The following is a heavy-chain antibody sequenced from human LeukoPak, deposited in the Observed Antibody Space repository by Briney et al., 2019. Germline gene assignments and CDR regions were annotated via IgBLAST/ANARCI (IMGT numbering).Heavy chain of an antibody. CDR2: IYYSGST. V-gene: IGHV4-39*07. Sequence: KPSETLSLTCTVSGGSISSSSYYWGWIRQPPGKGLEWIGSIYYSGSTYYNPSLKSRVTMSVDTSKNQFSLKLSSVTAADTAVYYCARGIYGSDPSYYYYYYMDVWGKGTTVTISS. CDR3: ARGIYGSDPSYYYYYYMDV. CDR1: GGSISSSSYY. D-gene: IGHD3-10*01. J-gene: IGHJ6*03.